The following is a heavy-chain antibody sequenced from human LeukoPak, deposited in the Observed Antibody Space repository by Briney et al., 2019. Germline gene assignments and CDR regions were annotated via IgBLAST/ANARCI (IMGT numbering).Heavy chain of an antibody. J-gene: IGHJ4*02. CDR1: GGSFSDYY. CDR3: ARGEDGTGDYRPTYFDS. D-gene: IGHD4-17*01. CDR2: INHGGGT. Sequence: PSETLSLTCAVYGGSFSDYYWNWIRQPPGKGLEWIGEINHGGGTKYNPSLKSRATISVDTTKKQFSLNLSSVTAADTAVYYCARGEDGTGDYRPTYFDSWGQGTLVTVSS. V-gene: IGHV4-34*01.